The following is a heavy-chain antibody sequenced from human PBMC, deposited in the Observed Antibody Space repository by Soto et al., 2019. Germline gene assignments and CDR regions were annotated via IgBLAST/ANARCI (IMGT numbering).Heavy chain of an antibody. Sequence: GGSLRLSCSASGFTFSSYAMHWVRQAPGKGLEWVSVIYSGGSTYYADSVKGRFTISRDNSKNTLYLQMNSLRAEDTAVYYCARLDPAMAAFDYWGQGTLVTVSS. CDR3: ARLDPAMAAFDY. J-gene: IGHJ4*02. CDR2: IYSGGST. V-gene: IGHV3-53*01. D-gene: IGHD5-18*01. CDR1: GFTFSSYA.